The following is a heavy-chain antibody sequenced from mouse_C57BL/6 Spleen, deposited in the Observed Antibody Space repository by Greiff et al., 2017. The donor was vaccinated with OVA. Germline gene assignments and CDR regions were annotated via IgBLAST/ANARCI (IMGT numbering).Heavy chain of an antibody. J-gene: IGHJ4*01. D-gene: IGHD2-1*01. Sequence: QVQLQQSGPELVKPGASVKLSCKASGYTFTSYDINWVKQRPGQGLEWIGWIYPRDGSTKYNEKFKGKATLTVDTSSSTAYMELHSLTSEDSAVYFCASSSIYYGNYLYAMGYWGQGTSVTVSS. CDR1: GYTFTSYD. V-gene: IGHV1-85*01. CDR2: IYPRDGST. CDR3: ASSSIYYGNYLYAMGY.